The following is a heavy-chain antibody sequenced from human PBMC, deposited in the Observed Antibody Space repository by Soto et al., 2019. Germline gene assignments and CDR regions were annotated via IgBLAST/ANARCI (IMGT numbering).Heavy chain of an antibody. D-gene: IGHD6-19*01. J-gene: IGHJ6*03. CDR3: ARERGGEQWLVRVHYYYYMDV. CDR2: IWYDGSNK. V-gene: IGHV3-33*01. CDR1: GFTFSSYG. Sequence: GGSLRLSCAASGFTFSSYGMHWVRQAPGKGLEWVAVIWYDGSNKYYADSVKGRFTISRDNSKNTLYLQMNSLRAEDTAVYYCARERGGEQWLVRVHYYYYMDVWGKGTTVTVSS.